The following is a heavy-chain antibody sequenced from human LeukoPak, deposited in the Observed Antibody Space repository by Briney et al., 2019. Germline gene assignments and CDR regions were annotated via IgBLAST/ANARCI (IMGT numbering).Heavy chain of an antibody. V-gene: IGHV4-59*01. CDR2: IYYSGST. D-gene: IGHD1-26*01. CDR1: GGSISSYY. Sequence: SETLSLTCTVSGGSISSYYWSWIRQPPGKGLEWIGYIYYSGSTNYNPSLKSRVTISVDTSKNQFSLKLSSVTAADTAVYYCAGGSYYNWFDPWGQGTLVTVSS. J-gene: IGHJ5*02. CDR3: AGGSYYNWFDP.